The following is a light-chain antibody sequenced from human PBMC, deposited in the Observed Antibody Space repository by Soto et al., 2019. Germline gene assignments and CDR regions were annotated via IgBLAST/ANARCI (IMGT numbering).Light chain of an antibody. CDR2: GAS. CDR3: QQYNNWPPWT. Sequence: EIVMTQSPATLSVSPGESATLSCRASQSVRSNLAWYQQKPGQAPRLLIYGASNRATGIPDRFSGSGSGTHFTLTISRLEPEDFAVYYCQQYNNWPPWTYGQGTKVDIK. CDR1: QSVRSN. V-gene: IGKV3D-15*01. J-gene: IGKJ1*01.